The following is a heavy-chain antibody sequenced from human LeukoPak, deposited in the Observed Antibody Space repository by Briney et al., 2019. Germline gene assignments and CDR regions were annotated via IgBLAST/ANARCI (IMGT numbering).Heavy chain of an antibody. D-gene: IGHD6-13*01. Sequence: GGSLRLSCAASGFTVSNNYMSWVRQAPGSGLEWVSVIYSGGTTYYADSVKGRFTISRDNSKNTLYLQMNSLRAEDTAVYYCARDMAAAGYFDYWGQGTLVTVSS. J-gene: IGHJ4*02. CDR1: GFTVSNNY. V-gene: IGHV3-53*01. CDR3: ARDMAAAGYFDY. CDR2: IYSGGTT.